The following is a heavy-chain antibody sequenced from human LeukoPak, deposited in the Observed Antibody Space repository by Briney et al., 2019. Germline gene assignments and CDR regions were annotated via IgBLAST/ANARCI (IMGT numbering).Heavy chain of an antibody. CDR3: ARVGYDFWSGYSPFDY. CDR1: GYTFTSYG. V-gene: IGHV1-18*01. CDR2: ISAYNGNT. J-gene: IGHJ4*02. Sequence: ASVKVSCKASGYTFTSYGISWVRQAPGQGLEWMGWISAYNGNTNYAQKLQGRVTVTTDTSTSTAYMELRSLRSDDTAVYYCARVGYDFWSGYSPFDYWGQGTLVTVSS. D-gene: IGHD3-3*01.